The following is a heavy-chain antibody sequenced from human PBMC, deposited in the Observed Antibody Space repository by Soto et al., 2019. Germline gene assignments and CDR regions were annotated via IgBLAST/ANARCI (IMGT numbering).Heavy chain of an antibody. CDR3: ARGIRDIVVVVAADYYNYYMDV. CDR2: MNPNSGNT. CDR1: GYTFTSCD. V-gene: IGHV1-8*01. Sequence: ASVKVSCKASGYTFTSCDINWVRQATGQGLEWMGWMNPNSGNTGYAQKFQGRVTMTRNTSISTAYMELSSLRSEDTAVYYCARGIRDIVVVVAADYYNYYMDVWGKGTTVTVSS. J-gene: IGHJ6*03. D-gene: IGHD2-15*01.